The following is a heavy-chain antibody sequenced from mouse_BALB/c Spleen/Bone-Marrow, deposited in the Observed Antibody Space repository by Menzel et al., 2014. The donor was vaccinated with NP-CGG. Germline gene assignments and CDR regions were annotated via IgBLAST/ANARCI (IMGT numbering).Heavy chain of an antibody. CDR2: ILPGRGST. Sequence: VKLMESGAELMKPGASVKISCKATGYTLSSYWIEWVKQRPGHGLEWIGEILPGRGSTNYNERFKGKATFTSDTSSNTAYMQLSSLTSEDSAVYYCARWDTTAMDYWGQGTSVTVSS. J-gene: IGHJ4*01. CDR3: ARWDTTAMDY. V-gene: IGHV1-9*01. D-gene: IGHD1-1*01. CDR1: GYTLSSYW.